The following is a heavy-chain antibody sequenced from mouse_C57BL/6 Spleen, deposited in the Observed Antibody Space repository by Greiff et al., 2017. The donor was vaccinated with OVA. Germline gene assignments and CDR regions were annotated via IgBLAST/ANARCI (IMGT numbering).Heavy chain of an antibody. V-gene: IGHV1-19*01. J-gene: IGHJ2*01. Sequence: EVQLQQSGPVLVKPGASVKMSCKASGYTFTDYYMNWVKQSHGKSLEWIGVINPYNGGTSYNQKFKGKATLTVDKSSSTDYMELNSLTSEDSAVYYCARGGHYSSRGYFDYWGQGTTLTVSS. D-gene: IGHD3-2*02. CDR1: GYTFTDYY. CDR2: INPYNGGT. CDR3: ARGGHYSSRGYFDY.